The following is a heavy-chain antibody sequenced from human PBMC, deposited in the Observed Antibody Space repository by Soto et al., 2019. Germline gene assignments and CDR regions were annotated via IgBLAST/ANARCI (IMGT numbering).Heavy chain of an antibody. CDR2: LYYSGST. CDR1: GGSLSSSS. J-gene: IGHJ5*02. Sequence: QVQLQESGPGLVKPSETLSLTCTVSGGSLSSSSWSWIRQPPGKGLECIGYLYYSGSTNYNPSLNRRVTISVDTSKNQFSLKLSSVPAADTAVNYCARRIDTYYDFWSGYYATSNWFDPWGQRTLVTVSA. V-gene: IGHV4-59*01. D-gene: IGHD3-3*01. CDR3: ARRIDTYYDFWSGYYATSNWFDP.